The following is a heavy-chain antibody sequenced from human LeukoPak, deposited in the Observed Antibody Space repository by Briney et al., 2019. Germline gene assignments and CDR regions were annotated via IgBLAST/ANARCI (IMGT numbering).Heavy chain of an antibody. CDR1: GYTFTGYY. Sequence: ASVKVSCKASGYTFTGYYMHWVRQAPGQGLEWTGWINPNSGGTNYAQKFQGRVTMTRDTSISTAYMELSRLRSDDTAVYYCARLSEAYYYDSSGSGFDYWGQGTLVTVSS. CDR3: ARLSEAYYYDSSGSGFDY. V-gene: IGHV1-2*02. J-gene: IGHJ4*02. D-gene: IGHD3-22*01. CDR2: INPNSGGT.